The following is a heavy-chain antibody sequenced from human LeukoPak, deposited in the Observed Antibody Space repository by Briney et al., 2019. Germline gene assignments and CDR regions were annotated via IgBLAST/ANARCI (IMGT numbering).Heavy chain of an antibody. D-gene: IGHD6-19*01. CDR3: ARVGQVAVAGNNWFDP. Sequence: ASVKVSCKASGYTVTSYGISWLRQAPGQGPEWMGWISAYNGNTNYAQKLPGRVTMTTDTSTSTAYMELRSLRSDDTAVYYCARVGQVAVAGNNWFDPWGQGTLVTVSS. J-gene: IGHJ5*02. CDR1: GYTVTSYG. CDR2: ISAYNGNT. V-gene: IGHV1-18*01.